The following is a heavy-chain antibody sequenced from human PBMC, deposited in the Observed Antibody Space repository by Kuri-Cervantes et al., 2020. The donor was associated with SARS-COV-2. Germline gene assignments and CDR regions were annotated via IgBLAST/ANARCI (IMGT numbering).Heavy chain of an antibody. CDR1: RFSFRSYG. D-gene: IGHD3-22*01. CDR2: ISGSGGST. V-gene: IGHV3-23*01. J-gene: IGHJ4*02. Sequence: GESLKISCAASRFSFRSYGMSWVRQAPGKGLEWVSAISGSGGSTYYADSVKGRFTISRDNSKNTLYLQMNSLRAEDTAVYYCASPRRGYDSSGYYYWFDYWGQGTLVTVSS. CDR3: ASPRRGYDSSGYYYWFDY.